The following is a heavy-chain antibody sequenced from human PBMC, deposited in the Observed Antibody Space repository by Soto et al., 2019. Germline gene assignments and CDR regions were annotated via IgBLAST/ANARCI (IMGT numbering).Heavy chain of an antibody. CDR3: ARETDTAAFDY. J-gene: IGHJ4*02. Sequence: QVQLQESGPGLVKPSQTLSLTCTVSGGSISSGNDYWSWIRQRPGKGLEWIGYIYYSGSTFYNPSLKSRVVISRDTSKNQFSLSLSPVTAADTAVYYCARETDTAAFDYWGQGTLVTVSS. CDR1: GGSISSGNDY. CDR2: IYYSGST. D-gene: IGHD5-18*01. V-gene: IGHV4-31*03.